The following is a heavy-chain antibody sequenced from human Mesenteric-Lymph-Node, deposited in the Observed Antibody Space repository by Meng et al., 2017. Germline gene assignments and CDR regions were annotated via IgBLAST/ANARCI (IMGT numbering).Heavy chain of an antibody. D-gene: IGHD3-10*01. CDR3: TKYYYDSGSPRGGFDP. CDR2: ISGSGGST. Sequence: GGSLRLSCAASGFTFSSYAMSWVRQAPGKGLEWVSAISGSGGSTYYADSVKGRFTISRDNSKNTLYLQMNSLRAEDTAVYYCTKYYYDSGSPRGGFDPWGQGTLVTVSS. CDR1: GFTFSSYA. V-gene: IGHV3-23*01. J-gene: IGHJ5*02.